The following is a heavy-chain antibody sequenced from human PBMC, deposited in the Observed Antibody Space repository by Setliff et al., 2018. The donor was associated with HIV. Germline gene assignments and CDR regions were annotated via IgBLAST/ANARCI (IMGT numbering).Heavy chain of an antibody. CDR2: IYYSGST. CDR1: GGSISSSSYY. V-gene: IGHV4-39*01. Sequence: NPSETLSLTCTVSGGSISSSSYYWGWIRQPPGKGLEWIGSIYYSGSTYYNPSLKSRVTISVDTSKNQFSLKLSSVTAADTAVYYCARHSPSDYWGQGTLVTVSS. J-gene: IGHJ4*02. CDR3: ARHSPSDY.